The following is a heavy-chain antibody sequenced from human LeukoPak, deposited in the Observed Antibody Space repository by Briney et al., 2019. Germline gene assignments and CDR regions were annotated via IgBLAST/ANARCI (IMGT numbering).Heavy chain of an antibody. D-gene: IGHD6-13*01. J-gene: IGHJ4*02. Sequence: DPGGSLRLSCAASGFTFGSSSYWMHWVRQAPGKGLEWVSAISGSGGSTYYADSVKGRFTISRDNSKNTLYLQMNSLRAEDTAVYYCAMTAGYWGQGTLVTVSS. CDR3: AMTAGY. CDR2: ISGSGGST. V-gene: IGHV3-23*01. CDR1: GFTFGSSSYW.